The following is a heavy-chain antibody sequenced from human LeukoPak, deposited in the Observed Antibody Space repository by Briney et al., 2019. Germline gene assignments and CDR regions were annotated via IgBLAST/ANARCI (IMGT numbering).Heavy chain of an antibody. CDR2: ISGSGGST. V-gene: IGHV3-23*01. CDR3: ARDGFNTATYGMDV. D-gene: IGHD5-18*01. CDR1: GFTFSSYA. J-gene: IGHJ6*02. Sequence: GGSLRLSCAASGFTFSSYAMSWVRQAPGKGLEWVSAISGSGGSTYYADSVKGRFTISRDNSKNTLYLQMNSLRAEDTAVYYCARDGFNTATYGMDVWGQGTTVTVSS.